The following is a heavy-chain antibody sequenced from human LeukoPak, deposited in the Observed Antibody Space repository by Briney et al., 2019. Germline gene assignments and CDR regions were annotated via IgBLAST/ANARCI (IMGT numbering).Heavy chain of an antibody. CDR2: IKGDGSEE. CDR3: ARNTVTAAGDY. Sequence: GESLRLSCVASGFTFSSDWMTWVRQAPGKGLEWVANIKGDGSEESYVDSVKGRFSISRDNAKNSLYLQMNSLRTEDTAVYYCARNTVTAAGDYWGQGTLVTVSS. V-gene: IGHV3-7*01. J-gene: IGHJ4*02. CDR1: GFTFSSDW. D-gene: IGHD6-13*01.